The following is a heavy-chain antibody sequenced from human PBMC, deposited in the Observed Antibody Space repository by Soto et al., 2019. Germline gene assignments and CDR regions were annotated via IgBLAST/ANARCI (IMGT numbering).Heavy chain of an antibody. CDR1: VFTFSSYA. CDR2: ISYDGSNK. D-gene: IGHD5-18*01. Sequence: GGSLRLSCASSVFTFSSYAMHWVRQAPGKGLEWVAVISYDGSNKYYADSVKGRFTISRDNSKNTLYLQMNSLRAEDTAVYYCARDTEPTTAMAQPYYYGMDVWGQGTTVTVS. J-gene: IGHJ6*02. CDR3: ARDTEPTTAMAQPYYYGMDV. V-gene: IGHV3-30-3*01.